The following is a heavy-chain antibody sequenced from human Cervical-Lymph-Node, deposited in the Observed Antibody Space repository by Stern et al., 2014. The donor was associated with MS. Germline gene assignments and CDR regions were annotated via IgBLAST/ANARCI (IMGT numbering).Heavy chain of an antibody. CDR3: ARKALSMDHYFDS. V-gene: IGHV4-59*01. CDR1: GASINSYY. J-gene: IGHJ4*02. CDR2: VFHTGTT. D-gene: IGHD2-2*03. Sequence: QLQLQESGPGLVKPSEPLSLTCTVSGASINSYYWSWIRQSPGRGLESVGYVFHTGTTNYNPSLKSRVTISLDTSKNQFSLILRSVTAADTAVYYCARKALSMDHYFDSWGQGALVTVSS.